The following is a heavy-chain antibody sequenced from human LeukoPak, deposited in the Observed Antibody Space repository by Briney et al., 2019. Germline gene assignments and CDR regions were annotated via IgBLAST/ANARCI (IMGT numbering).Heavy chain of an antibody. D-gene: IGHD2-21*01. Sequence: GGSLRLSCAASGFTFSSYSMNWVRQAPGKGLEWVSSISSSSSYIYYADSVKGRFTISRDNAKNSLYLQMNSLRAEDTAVYYCARDFLRVSIANHWGQGTLVTVSS. V-gene: IGHV3-21*01. CDR2: ISSSSSYI. J-gene: IGHJ5*02. CDR1: GFTFSSYS. CDR3: ARDFLRVSIANH.